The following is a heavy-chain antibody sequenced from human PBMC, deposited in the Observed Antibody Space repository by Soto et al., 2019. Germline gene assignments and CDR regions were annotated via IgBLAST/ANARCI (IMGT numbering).Heavy chain of an antibody. V-gene: IGHV1-58*01. Sequence: ASVKVSCKASGFTFTSSAVQWVRQARGQRLEWTGWIVVGSGNTNYAQKFQERVTITRDMSTSTAYMELSSLRSEDTAVYYCAADQYYYDSSGLEYWGQGTLVTVSS. CDR1: GFTFTSSA. D-gene: IGHD3-22*01. CDR3: AADQYYYDSSGLEY. CDR2: IVVGSGNT. J-gene: IGHJ4*02.